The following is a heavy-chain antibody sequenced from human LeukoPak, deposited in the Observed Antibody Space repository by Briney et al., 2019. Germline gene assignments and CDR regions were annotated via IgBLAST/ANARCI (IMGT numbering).Heavy chain of an antibody. J-gene: IGHJ4*02. V-gene: IGHV1-2*02. D-gene: IGHD3-22*01. Sequence: PSVKVPCKASGHTFSGNYMHGVRRAPGQGVECRGWPSPNSGDTNYAQKFQDRVTLTRDTSISTAYMELSRLRSDDTAVYYCAGGSGDYSPDYWGQGTLVTVSS. CDR1: GHTFSGNY. CDR2: PSPNSGDT. CDR3: AGGSGDYSPDY.